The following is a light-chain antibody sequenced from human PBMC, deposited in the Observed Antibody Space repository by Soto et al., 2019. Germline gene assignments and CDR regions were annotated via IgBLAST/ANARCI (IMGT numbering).Light chain of an antibody. CDR2: DVS. CDR1: SSDVGGYNY. CDR3: SSDSSRSSSTYV. Sequence: QSVLTQPASVSGSPGQSITISCTGTSSDVGGYNYVSWYQQHPGKAPKLMIYDVSNRTSGVSHRFSGSKSGNTASLTISGLQAEDEADYYCSSDSSRSSSTYVFGTGTKLTVL. J-gene: IGLJ1*01. V-gene: IGLV2-14*01.